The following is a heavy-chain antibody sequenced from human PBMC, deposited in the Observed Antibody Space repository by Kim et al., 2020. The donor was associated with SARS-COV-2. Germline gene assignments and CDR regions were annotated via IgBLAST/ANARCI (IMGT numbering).Heavy chain of an antibody. Sequence: GGSLRLSCVGSGFKFSDYPMNWVRQLPGKGLQWVAGVSGSGGSTFYADSLEGQFNVSRDNSKNTVFLQMNSLRPEDTARYYCARGKIRTSRLYDLWGQGTLVTVSP. CDR2: VSGSGGST. CDR1: GFKFSDYP. V-gene: IGHV3-23*01. J-gene: IGHJ4*02. D-gene: IGHD3-16*01. CDR3: ARGKIRTSRLYDL.